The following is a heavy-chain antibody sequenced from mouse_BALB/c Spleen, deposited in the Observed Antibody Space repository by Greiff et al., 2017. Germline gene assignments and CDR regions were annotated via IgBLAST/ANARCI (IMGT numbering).Heavy chain of an antibody. CDR1: GFTFSNYW. V-gene: IGHV6-6*02. J-gene: IGHJ4*01. D-gene: IGHD2-14*01. CDR2: IRLKSNNYAT. Sequence: EVKLLESGGGLVQPGGSMKLSCVASGFTFSNYWMNWVRQSPEKGLEWVAEIRLKSNNYATHYAESVKGRFTISRDDSKSSVYLQMNNLRAEDTGIYYCTRPRRYDAAMDYWGQGTSVTVSS. CDR3: TRPRRYDAAMDY.